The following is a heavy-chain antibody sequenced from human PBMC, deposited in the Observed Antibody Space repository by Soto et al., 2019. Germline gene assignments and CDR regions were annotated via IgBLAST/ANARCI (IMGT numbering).Heavy chain of an antibody. J-gene: IGHJ4*02. V-gene: IGHV4-34*01. Sequence: SETLSLTCAVYGGSFSGYYWTWIRQPPGTGLEWIGEINHSGSTNYNPSLKSRVTISVDTSKNQFSLKLTSVTAADTAVYYCARGEIPGLFAYWGQGTLDTVSS. CDR1: GGSFSGYY. D-gene: IGHD2-21*01. CDR3: ARGEIPGLFAY. CDR2: INHSGST.